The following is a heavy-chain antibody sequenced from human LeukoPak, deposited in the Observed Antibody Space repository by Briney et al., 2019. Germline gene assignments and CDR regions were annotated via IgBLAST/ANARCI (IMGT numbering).Heavy chain of an antibody. CDR2: IIPIFGTA. CDR1: GYTLSTYY. CDR3: ARVAWGSSGYTNWFDP. D-gene: IGHD3-22*01. V-gene: IGHV1-69*05. Sequence: SVKVSCKASGYTLSTYYMHWVRQAPGQGLEWMGGIIPIFGTANYAQKFQGRVTITTDESTSTAYMELSSLRSEDTAVYYCARVAWGSSGYTNWFDPWGQGTLVTVSS. J-gene: IGHJ5*02.